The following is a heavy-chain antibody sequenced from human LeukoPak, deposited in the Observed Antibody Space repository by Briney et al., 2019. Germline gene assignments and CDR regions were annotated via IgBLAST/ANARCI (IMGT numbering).Heavy chain of an antibody. J-gene: IGHJ4*02. V-gene: IGHV1-2*07. D-gene: IGHD6-6*01. CDR1: GYTFTDYY. CDR3: ARDHTPARLDEGY. Sequence: APVKVSCKASGYTFTDYYMHWVRQAPGQGLEWMGWINPYSGGTDYAHKFQGRVTMTRDTSISTAYMELSGLRYEDTAVYFCARDHTPARLDEGYWGQGTLVTVSS. CDR2: INPYSGGT.